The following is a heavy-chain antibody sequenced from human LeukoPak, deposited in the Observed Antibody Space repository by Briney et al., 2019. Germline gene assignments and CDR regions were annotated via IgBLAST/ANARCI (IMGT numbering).Heavy chain of an antibody. J-gene: IGHJ4*02. V-gene: IGHV4-39*01. CDR2: IYYSGST. CDR1: GGSISSSNFY. CDR3: ARHLRYLDSVPDFDY. Sequence: SETLSLTCTVSGGSISSSNFYWRWIRQSPGKGLEWIGSIYYSGSTYYNPSLKRRVTISVDTSKNQLSLTLNPVTAADTAVYYYARHLRYLDSVPDFDYWGQGTLVTVSS. D-gene: IGHD3-9*01.